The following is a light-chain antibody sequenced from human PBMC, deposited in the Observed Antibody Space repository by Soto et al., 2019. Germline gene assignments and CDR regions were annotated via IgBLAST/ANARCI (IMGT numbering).Light chain of an antibody. CDR1: QSVSNNY. CDR3: QQRADWPIT. J-gene: IGKJ3*01. Sequence: EIVLTQSPGTLSLSPGERATLSCRASQSVSNNYLAWYQQKPGQAPRLLISDSSNRATGIPARFSGSGSGTDFTLTISGLEPDDFALYFCQQRADWPITFGPGTKVDV. V-gene: IGKV3D-20*02. CDR2: DSS.